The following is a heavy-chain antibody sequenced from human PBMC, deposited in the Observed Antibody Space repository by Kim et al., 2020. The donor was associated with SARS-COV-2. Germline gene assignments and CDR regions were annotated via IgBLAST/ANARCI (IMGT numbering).Heavy chain of an antibody. CDR2: IIPIFGTA. J-gene: IGHJ6*02. CDR3: ARDSDIGDGMDV. CDR1: GGTFSSYA. D-gene: IGHD2-15*01. Sequence: SVKVSCKASGGTFSSYAISWVRQAPGQGLEWMGGIIPIFGTANYAQKFQGRVTITADESTSTAYMELSSLRSEDTAVYYCARDSDIGDGMDVWGQGTTVTVSS. V-gene: IGHV1-69*13.